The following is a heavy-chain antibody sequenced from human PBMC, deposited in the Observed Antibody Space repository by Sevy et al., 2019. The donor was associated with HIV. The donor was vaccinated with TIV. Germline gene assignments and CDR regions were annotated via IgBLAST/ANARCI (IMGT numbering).Heavy chain of an antibody. CDR1: GGSISSYY. Sequence: SETLSLTCTVSGGSISSYYWSWIRQPPGKGLEWIGYIYYSGSTNYTPSLKSRVTISVDTSKNQFSLKLSSVTAADTAVYYCARDPGGTIFGVNHYYYYYGMDVWGQGTTVTVSS. J-gene: IGHJ6*02. V-gene: IGHV4-59*01. D-gene: IGHD3-3*01. CDR3: ARDPGGTIFGVNHYYYYYGMDV. CDR2: IYYSGST.